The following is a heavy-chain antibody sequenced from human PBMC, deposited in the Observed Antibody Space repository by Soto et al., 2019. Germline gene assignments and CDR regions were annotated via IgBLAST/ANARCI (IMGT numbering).Heavy chain of an antibody. CDR3: ARDTEPYYYYGMDV. D-gene: IGHD1-26*01. J-gene: IGHJ6*02. V-gene: IGHV3-33*01. CDR2: IWYDGSNK. CDR1: GFTFSSYG. Sequence: GGSLRLSCAASGFTFSSYGMHWVRQAPGKGLERVAVIWYDGSNKYYADSVKGRFTISRDNSKNTLYLQMSSLRAEDTAVYYCARDTEPYYYYGMDVWGQGTTVTVSS.